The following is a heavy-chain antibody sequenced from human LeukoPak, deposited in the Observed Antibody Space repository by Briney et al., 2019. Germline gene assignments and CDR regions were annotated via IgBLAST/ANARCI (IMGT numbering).Heavy chain of an antibody. CDR1: GFTFSSYE. CDR2: ISSSGSTI. D-gene: IGHD5-12*01. V-gene: IGHV3-48*03. Sequence: GGSLRLSCVASGFTFSSYEMNWVRQAPGKGLDWVSYISSSGSTIDYADSVKGRFTISRDNAKSSLYLQMSSLRAEDTAVYYCARRGYSGHDSLDSWGQGTLVTVSS. CDR3: ARRGYSGHDSLDS. J-gene: IGHJ4*02.